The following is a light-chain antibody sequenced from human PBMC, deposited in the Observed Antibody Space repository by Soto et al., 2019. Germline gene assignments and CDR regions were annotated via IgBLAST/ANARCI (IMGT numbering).Light chain of an antibody. Sequence: QSALTQPASVSGSPGQSITISCTGTVSDVGGYDSVSWYQQHPGRAPKLIIYGVNNRPSRVSNRFSASKSADTASLTISGLQAEDEANYYCCSYTTSTTYVFGTGTKLTVL. CDR3: CSYTTSTTYV. CDR2: GVN. CDR1: VSDVGGYDS. V-gene: IGLV2-14*03. J-gene: IGLJ1*01.